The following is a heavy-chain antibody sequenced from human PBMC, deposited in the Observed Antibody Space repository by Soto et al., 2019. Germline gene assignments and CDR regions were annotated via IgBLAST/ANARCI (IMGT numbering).Heavy chain of an antibody. Sequence: QVQLVQSGAEVKKPGSSVKVSCKASGGTFSSYAISWVRQAPGQGLEWMGGIIPIFGTANYAQKFQGRVTITADXXRXTXXRELSSRRSGDTAVYYWARGEGGYGSGSEGSTFDYWGQGTLVTVSS. CDR1: GGTFSSYA. D-gene: IGHD3-10*01. J-gene: IGHJ4*02. V-gene: IGHV1-69*12. CDR3: ARGEGGYGSGSEGSTFDY. CDR2: IIPIFGTA.